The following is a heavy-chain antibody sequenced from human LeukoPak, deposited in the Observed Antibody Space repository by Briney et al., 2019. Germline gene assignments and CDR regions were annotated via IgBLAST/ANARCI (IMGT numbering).Heavy chain of an antibody. Sequence: SETLSLTCTVSGGPISSYYWSWIRQPPGKGLEWIGYIYYSGSTNYNPSLKSRVTISVDTSKNQFSLKLSSVTAADTAVYYCARDRGDSNYYYIDVWGKGTTVTVSS. V-gene: IGHV4-59*01. CDR3: ARDRGDSNYYYIDV. D-gene: IGHD3-22*01. CDR1: GGPISSYY. J-gene: IGHJ6*03. CDR2: IYYSGST.